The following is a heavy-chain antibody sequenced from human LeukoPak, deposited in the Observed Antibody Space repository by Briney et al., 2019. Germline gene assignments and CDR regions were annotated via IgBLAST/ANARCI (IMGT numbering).Heavy chain of an antibody. CDR2: FDPEDGET. J-gene: IGHJ4*02. V-gene: IGHV1-24*01. CDR1: GYTLTELS. D-gene: IGHD3-22*01. CDR3: AISQGTYYYDSSGPITTYRSLDY. Sequence: ASVKVSCKVSGYTLTELSMHWVRQAPGKGLEWMGGFDPEDGETIYAQKFQGRVTMTEDTSTDTAYMELSSLRSEDTAVYYCAISQGTYYYDSSGPITTYRSLDYWGQGTLVTVSS.